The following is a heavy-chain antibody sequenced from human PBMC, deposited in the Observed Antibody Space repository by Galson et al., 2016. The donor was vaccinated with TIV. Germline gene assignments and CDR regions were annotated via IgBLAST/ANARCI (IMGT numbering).Heavy chain of an antibody. CDR2: IDSEGDNT. D-gene: IGHD1-1*01. J-gene: IGHJ6*02. CDR3: ARGALDTDRQYYYYDGLDV. CDR1: GFTFSTYW. V-gene: IGHV3-74*01. Sequence: SLRLSCAASGFTFSTYWMHWVRQAPGKGLVWVSRIDSEGDNTRYADSVTGRFTISRDNAKNTRYLQMSSLGADDTAVYYCARGALDTDRQYYYYDGLDVWGQGTAVTVSS.